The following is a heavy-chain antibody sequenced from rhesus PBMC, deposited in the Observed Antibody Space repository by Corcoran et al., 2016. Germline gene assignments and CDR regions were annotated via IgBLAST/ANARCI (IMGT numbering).Heavy chain of an antibody. D-gene: IGHD3-34*01. Sequence: QVQLQESGPGLVKPSETLSLTCAVSGGSISDDYYWSWIRQPPGKGLEWIVYIYGSGGGTKYNPSLKNRFTISIDTSKNQFSLKLSSVTAADTAVYYCARVAGVIINWYFDLWGPGTPITISS. CDR3: ARVAGVIINWYFDL. J-gene: IGHJ2*01. CDR1: GGSISDDYY. V-gene: IGHV4-106*01. CDR2: IYGSGGGT.